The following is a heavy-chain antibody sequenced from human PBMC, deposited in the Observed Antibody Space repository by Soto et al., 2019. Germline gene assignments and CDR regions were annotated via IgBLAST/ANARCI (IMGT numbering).Heavy chain of an antibody. D-gene: IGHD3-16*01. CDR2: IYYSGST. CDR3: ARDALGIDY. Sequence: QVQLQESGPGLVKPSETLSLTCTVSGGSISSYYWSWIRQPPGKGLEWIGYIYYSGSTNYNPSLKSRVTISVDTSKNQFSLKLSSVTAADTAVYYGARDALGIDYWGQGTLVTVSS. CDR1: GGSISSYY. V-gene: IGHV4-59*01. J-gene: IGHJ4*02.